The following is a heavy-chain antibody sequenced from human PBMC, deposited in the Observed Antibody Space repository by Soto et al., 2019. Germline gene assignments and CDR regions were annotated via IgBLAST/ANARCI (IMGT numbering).Heavy chain of an antibody. CDR1: GGSIMNDY. CDR3: ARERGNYDSSGYYFSGFEP. V-gene: IGHV4-59*01. Sequence: SDTLSLTCTFSGGSIMNDYWSWIRQPPGKGLEWIGYISYSGSTNYNPSLKSRVTISVDTSENQFSLKLSSVTAADTAVYYWARERGNYDSSGYYFSGFEPWGQGTQVSVTS. CDR2: ISYSGST. J-gene: IGHJ5*02. D-gene: IGHD3-22*01.